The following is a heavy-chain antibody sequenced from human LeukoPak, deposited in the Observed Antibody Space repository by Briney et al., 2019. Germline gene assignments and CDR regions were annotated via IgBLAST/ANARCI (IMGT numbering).Heavy chain of an antibody. CDR2: ISSSSSYI. Sequence: GGSLRLSCAASGFTFSSYSMSWVRQAPGKGLEWVSSISSSSSYIYYADSVKGRFTISRDNAKNSLYLQMNSLRAEDTAVYYCARDRWVVPAAMPGYYYYYGMDVWGQGTTVTVSS. D-gene: IGHD2-2*01. CDR1: GFTFSSYS. V-gene: IGHV3-21*01. CDR3: ARDRWVVPAAMPGYYYYYGMDV. J-gene: IGHJ6*02.